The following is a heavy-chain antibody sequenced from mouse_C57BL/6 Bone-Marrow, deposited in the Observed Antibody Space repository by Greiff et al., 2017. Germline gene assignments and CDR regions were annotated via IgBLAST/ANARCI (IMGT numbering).Heavy chain of an antibody. Sequence: VQLQQPGAELVMPGASVKLSCKASGYTFTSYWMHWVKQRPGQGLEWIGEIDPSDSYTNYNQKFKGKSTLTVDKSSSTAYMQLSSLTSEDSAVYYCARYGNSLDYWGQGTTLTVSS. J-gene: IGHJ2*01. CDR2: IDPSDSYT. CDR3: ARYGNSLDY. V-gene: IGHV1-69*01. CDR1: GYTFTSYW. D-gene: IGHD2-1*01.